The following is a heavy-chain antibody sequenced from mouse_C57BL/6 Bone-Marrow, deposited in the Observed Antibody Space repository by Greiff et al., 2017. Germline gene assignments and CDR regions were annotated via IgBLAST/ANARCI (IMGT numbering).Heavy chain of an antibody. V-gene: IGHV5-9-1*02. D-gene: IGHD2-4*01. CDR2: ISRGGDYI. CDR1: GFTFSSYA. CDR3: TRGGITTEYYFDY. J-gene: IGHJ2*01. Sequence: EVQRVESGEGLVKPGGSLKLSCAASGFTFSSYAMSWVRQTPEKRLEWVAYISRGGDYIYYADTVKGRFTISRDNARNTLYLQMSSLKSEDTAMYYCTRGGITTEYYFDYWGQGTTLTVSS.